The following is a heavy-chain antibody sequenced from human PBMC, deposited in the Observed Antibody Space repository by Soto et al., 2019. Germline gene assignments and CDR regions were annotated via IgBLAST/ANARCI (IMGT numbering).Heavy chain of an antibody. CDR2: IWYDGSNK. CDR1: GFTFSTYG. CDR3: ARTSISGYSSTWLPGY. J-gene: IGHJ4*02. D-gene: IGHD6-13*01. Sequence: QVQLVESGGGVVQPGRSLRLSCAASGFTFSTYGMHWVRQAPGRGLEWVAAIWYDGSNKYYADSVKGRFTISRDNSKNTLYLQMNSLRAEYTAMYYCARTSISGYSSTWLPGYWGQGTLVTVSS. V-gene: IGHV3-33*01.